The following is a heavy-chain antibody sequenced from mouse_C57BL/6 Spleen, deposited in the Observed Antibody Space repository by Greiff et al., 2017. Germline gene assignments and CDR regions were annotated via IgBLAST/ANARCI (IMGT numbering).Heavy chain of an antibody. D-gene: IGHD1-1*01. J-gene: IGHJ3*01. CDR3: TRSTTVEGACFSD. CDR1: GYAFTNYL. CDR2: INPGSGGT. V-gene: IGHV1-54*01. Sequence: QVQLQQSGAELVRPGTSVKVSCKASGYAFTNYLIEWVKQRPGQGLEWIGVINPGSGGTNYNEKFKGKATLTADKSSSTAYMQRSSLTSEDAAVYCGTRSTTVEGACFSDWGQGTLVTASA.